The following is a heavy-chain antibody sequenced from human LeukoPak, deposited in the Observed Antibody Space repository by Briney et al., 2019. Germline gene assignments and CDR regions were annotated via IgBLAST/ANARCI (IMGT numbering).Heavy chain of an antibody. CDR3: AKGDVVTAIFPLDY. CDR2: ISGSGGTT. CDR1: GFTFSCYA. V-gene: IGHV3-23*01. J-gene: IGHJ4*02. D-gene: IGHD5-12*01. Sequence: GGSLRLSCAASGFTFSCYAMSWVRQAPGKGLEWVSGISGSGGTTYYADSVQGRFTISRDNSKRTLFLQMSSLRAGDTAVYYCAKGDVVTAIFPLDYWGQGTLVIVSS.